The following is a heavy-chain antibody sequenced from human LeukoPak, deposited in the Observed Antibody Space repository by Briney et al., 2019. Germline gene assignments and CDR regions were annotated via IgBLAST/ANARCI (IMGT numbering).Heavy chain of an antibody. CDR3: ARTSIATRHFDY. Sequence: SQTLSLTCTVSGDSISSDTYYWSWIRQHPGKDLEWIGYIYYSGSTYYNPSLKSRITISVDTSKNQLSLKLSSVTAADTAVYYCARTSIATRHFDYWGQGTLVTVSS. J-gene: IGHJ4*02. CDR2: IYYSGST. CDR1: GDSISSDTYY. D-gene: IGHD6-6*01. V-gene: IGHV4-31*03.